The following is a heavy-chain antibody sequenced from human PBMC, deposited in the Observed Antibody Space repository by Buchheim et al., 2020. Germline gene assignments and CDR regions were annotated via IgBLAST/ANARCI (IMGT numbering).Heavy chain of an antibody. CDR3: AKDLKYDDILTGYYRARMYYYGMDV. CDR2: ISYDGSNK. V-gene: IGHV3-30*18. J-gene: IGHJ6*02. CDR1: GFTFSSYG. Sequence: QVQLVESGGGVVQPGRSLRLSCAASGFTFSSYGMHWVRQPPGKGLEWVAVISYDGSNKNYADSVKGRLTISRDNSKNTLYLQMNSLRAEDTAVYYCAKDLKYDDILTGYYRARMYYYGMDVWGQGTT. D-gene: IGHD3-9*01.